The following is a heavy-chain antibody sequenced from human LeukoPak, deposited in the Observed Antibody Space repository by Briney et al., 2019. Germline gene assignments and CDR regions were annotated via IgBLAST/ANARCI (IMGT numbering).Heavy chain of an antibody. CDR3: ARPTRPAYYYDSSGYLD. D-gene: IGHD3-22*01. Sequence: SETLSLTCTVSGGSISSYYWSWIRQPPGKGLEWIGSIYYSGSTYYNPSLKSRVTILVDTSKNQFSLKLSSVTAADTAVYYCARPTRPAYYYDSSGYLDWGQGTLVTVSS. J-gene: IGHJ4*02. CDR1: GGSISSYY. CDR2: IYYSGST. V-gene: IGHV4-39*07.